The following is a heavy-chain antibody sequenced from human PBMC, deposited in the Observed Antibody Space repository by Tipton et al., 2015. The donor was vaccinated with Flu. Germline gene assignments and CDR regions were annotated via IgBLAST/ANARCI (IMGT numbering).Heavy chain of an antibody. D-gene: IGHD5-24*01. Sequence: TLSLTCTVSSGSISNYYWSWIRQPAGKGLEWIGRIYTSGSTNYNPSLKSRVTISVDTSKNQFSLKLSSVTAADTAVYYCATIRRDGYNVYFDYWGQGTLVTVSS. CDR3: ATIRRDGYNVYFDY. V-gene: IGHV4-4*07. J-gene: IGHJ4*02. CDR1: SGSISNYY. CDR2: IYTSGST.